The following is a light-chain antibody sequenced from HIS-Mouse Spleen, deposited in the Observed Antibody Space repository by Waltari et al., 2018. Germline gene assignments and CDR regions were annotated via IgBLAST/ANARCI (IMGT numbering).Light chain of an antibody. CDR3: YSTDSSGNHRV. CDR1: ALPKKY. V-gene: IGLV3-10*01. CDR2: EDS. Sequence: SYELTQPPSVSVSPGQTARITCSGDALPKKYAYWYQPKSGQAPVLVIYEDSKRPSGIPGRCSGSRSGTMATLTISGAQVEDEADYYCYSTDSSGNHRVFGGGTKLTVL. J-gene: IGLJ2*01.